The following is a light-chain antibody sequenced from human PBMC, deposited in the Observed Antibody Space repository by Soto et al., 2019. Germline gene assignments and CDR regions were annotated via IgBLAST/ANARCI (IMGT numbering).Light chain of an antibody. V-gene: IGLV2-14*01. CDR1: SSDVGGYNF. Sequence: QSGLTQPASVSGSPGQSITIPCTGTSSDVGGYNFVSWYQQHPGKAPKLMIYEVSNRPSGVSNRFSGSKSGNTASLTISGLQAEDEADYYCSSYTFSNTLEGLFGGGTKLTVL. CDR3: SSYTFSNTLEGL. CDR2: EVS. J-gene: IGLJ2*01.